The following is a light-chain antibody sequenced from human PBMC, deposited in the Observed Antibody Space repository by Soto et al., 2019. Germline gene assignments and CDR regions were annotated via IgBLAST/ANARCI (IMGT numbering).Light chain of an antibody. V-gene: IGLV2-14*01. CDR1: SKDVGGYNY. CDR3: SSYTSSSTL. J-gene: IGLJ1*01. CDR2: DVS. Sequence: QSVLTQPASVSGSPGESITISCTGTSKDVGGYNYVSWYQQHPGKAPKLMIYDVSNRPSGVSNRFSGSKSGNTASLTISGLQAEDEADYYCSSYTSSSTLFGTGTKVTVL.